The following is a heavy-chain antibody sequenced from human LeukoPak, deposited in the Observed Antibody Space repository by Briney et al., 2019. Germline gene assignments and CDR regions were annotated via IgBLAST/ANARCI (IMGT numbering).Heavy chain of an antibody. CDR1: GGSISSGSYY. CDR3: ARETNYSSRPFDI. V-gene: IGHV4-61*02. Sequence: PSETLSLTCTVSGGSISSGSYYWSWIRQPAGKGLEWIGRIYTSGSTNYNPPLKSRVTISVDTSKNQFSLKLSSVTAADTAVYYCARETNYSSRPFDIWGQGTMVTVSS. J-gene: IGHJ3*02. D-gene: IGHD6-13*01. CDR2: IYTSGST.